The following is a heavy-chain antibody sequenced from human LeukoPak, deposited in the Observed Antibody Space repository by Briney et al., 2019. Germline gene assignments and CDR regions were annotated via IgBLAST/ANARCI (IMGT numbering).Heavy chain of an antibody. Sequence: GGSLRLSCAASGFTFSSYSMNWVRQAPGKGLEWVSSISSSSSYIYYADSVKGRFTISRDNAKNSLYLQMNSLRAEDTAVYYCARDPHQPRVVPVDPWAREPWSPSPQ. V-gene: IGHV3-21*01. CDR1: GFTFSSYS. CDR2: ISSSSSYI. J-gene: IGHJ5*02. D-gene: IGHD2-2*01. CDR3: ARDPHQPRVVPVDP.